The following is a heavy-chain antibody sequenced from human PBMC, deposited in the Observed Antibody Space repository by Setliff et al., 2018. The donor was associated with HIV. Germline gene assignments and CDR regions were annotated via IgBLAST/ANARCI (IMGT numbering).Heavy chain of an antibody. V-gene: IGHV3-11*03. CDR2: IRGDSTSI. D-gene: IGHD3-22*01. CDR3: AKLDYYDTSGSWARKVAIDF. Sequence: GGSLRLSCEASGFTFSDHYMTWIRQAPGKGLEWISYIRGDSTSINYADSVKGRFIISRDNAKNSLYLQMNSLRAEDTALYYCAKLDYYDTSGSWARKVAIDFWGRGTMVTVSS. CDR1: GFTFSDHY. J-gene: IGHJ3*01.